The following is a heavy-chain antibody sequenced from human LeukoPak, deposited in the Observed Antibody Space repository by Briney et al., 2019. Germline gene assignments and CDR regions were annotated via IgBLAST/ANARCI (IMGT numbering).Heavy chain of an antibody. CDR3: ARDTGGAFDI. CDR2: IIPIFGTA. CDR1: GGTFSSYA. V-gene: IGHV1-69*05. J-gene: IGHJ3*02. D-gene: IGHD3-16*01. Sequence: GSSVKVSCKASGGTFSSYAISWVRQAPGQGLEWMGGIIPIFGTANYAQKFQGRVTMTRDTSISSAYMELSRLRSDDTAVYYCARDTGGAFDIWGQGTMVTVSS.